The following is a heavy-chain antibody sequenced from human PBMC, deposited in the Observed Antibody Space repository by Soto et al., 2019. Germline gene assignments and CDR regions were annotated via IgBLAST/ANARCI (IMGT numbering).Heavy chain of an antibody. CDR2: ISAYNGNT. CDR3: ASQYGSGSYYNLYYYYGMDV. D-gene: IGHD3-10*01. CDR1: GYTFTSYG. J-gene: IGHJ6*02. Sequence: QVQLVQSGAEVKKPGASVKVSCKASGYTFTSYGISWVRQAPGQGLEWMGWISAYNGNTNYAQKLQGRVTMTTDTSTSTAYMELTSLRSDDTAVYYCASQYGSGSYYNLYYYYGMDVWGQGTTVTVSS. V-gene: IGHV1-18*01.